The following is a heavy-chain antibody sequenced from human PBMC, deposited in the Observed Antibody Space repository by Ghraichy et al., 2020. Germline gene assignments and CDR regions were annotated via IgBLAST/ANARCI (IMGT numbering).Heavy chain of an antibody. V-gene: IGHV3-21*01. Sequence: GGSLRLSCAASGFTFSSYSMNWVRQAPGKGLEWVSSISSSSSYIYYADSVKGRFTISRDNAKNSLYLQMNSLRAEDTAVYYCARDGAPIAVAASPPDYWGQGTLVTVSS. CDR3: ARDGAPIAVAASPPDY. CDR1: GFTFSSYS. J-gene: IGHJ4*02. D-gene: IGHD6-19*01. CDR2: ISSSSSYI.